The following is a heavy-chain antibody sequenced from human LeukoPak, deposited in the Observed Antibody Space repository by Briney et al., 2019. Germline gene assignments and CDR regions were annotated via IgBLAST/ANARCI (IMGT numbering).Heavy chain of an antibody. CDR2: INPNSGGT. Sequence: ASVKVSCKASGYTFTGYYMHWVRQAPGQGLEWMGWINPNSGGTNYAQKFQGRVTMTRDTSISTAYMKLSRLRSDDTAVYYCARDRQEGWWFDPWGQGTLVTVSS. D-gene: IGHD2-15*01. CDR3: ARDRQEGWWFDP. V-gene: IGHV1-2*02. J-gene: IGHJ5*02. CDR1: GYTFTGYY.